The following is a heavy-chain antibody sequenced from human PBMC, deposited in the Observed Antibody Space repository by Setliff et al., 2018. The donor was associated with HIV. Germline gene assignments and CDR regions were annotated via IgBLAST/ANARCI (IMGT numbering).Heavy chain of an antibody. D-gene: IGHD5-18*01. CDR1: GYAFTSYA. Sequence: ASVKVSCKASGYAFTSYAMHWVRQAPGQRLEWMGWINAGNGNTKYSQKFQGRVTITRDTSASTAYMELSSLRSEDTAVYYCARRGGDTGYSYGARDAFDIWGQGTMVTVSS. CDR2: INAGNGNT. CDR3: ARRGGDTGYSYGARDAFDI. J-gene: IGHJ3*02. V-gene: IGHV1-3*01.